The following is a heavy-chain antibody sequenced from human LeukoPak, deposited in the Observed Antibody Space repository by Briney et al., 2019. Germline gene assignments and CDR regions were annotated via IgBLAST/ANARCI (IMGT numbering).Heavy chain of an antibody. V-gene: IGHV1-18*01. CDR1: GYTFTSYC. CDR3: ARADSGSYRGPFDY. D-gene: IGHD1-26*01. Sequence: ASVKVSCKASGYTFTSYCISWVRQAPGQGLEWMGWISAYNGNTNYAQKLQGRVTMTTDTSTSTAYMELRSLISDDTAVYYCARADSGSYRGPFDYWGQGALVTVSS. CDR2: ISAYNGNT. J-gene: IGHJ4*02.